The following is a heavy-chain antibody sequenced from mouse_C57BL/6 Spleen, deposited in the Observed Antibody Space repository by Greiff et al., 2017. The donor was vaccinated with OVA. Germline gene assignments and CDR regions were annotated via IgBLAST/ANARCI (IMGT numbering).Heavy chain of an antibody. V-gene: IGHV5-6*02. D-gene: IGHD1-1*01. J-gene: IGHJ2*01. CDR1: GFTFSSYG. CDR3: ARREAYYGSNYYFDY. Sequence: EVKLMESGGDLVKPGGSLKLSCAASGFTFSSYGMSWVRQTPDKRLEWVATISSGGSYTYYPDSVKGRFTISRDNAKNTLYLQMSSLKSEDTAMYYCARREAYYGSNYYFDYWGQGTTLTVSS. CDR2: ISSGGSYT.